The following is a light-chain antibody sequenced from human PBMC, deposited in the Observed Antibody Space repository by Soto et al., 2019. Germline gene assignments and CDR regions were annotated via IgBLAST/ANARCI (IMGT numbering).Light chain of an antibody. CDR1: QYISSH. CDR3: QQINGYPHT. V-gene: IGKV1-9*01. CDR2: AAS. Sequence: DVQLTQSPTFLSASVGDRVTITCRASQYISSHLAWYQQIPGKGPKLLIYAASTLQSGVPSRFSGSGSGTDFTLVISSLQPEDFATYYCQQINGYPHTFGPGTKLEIK. J-gene: IGKJ2*01.